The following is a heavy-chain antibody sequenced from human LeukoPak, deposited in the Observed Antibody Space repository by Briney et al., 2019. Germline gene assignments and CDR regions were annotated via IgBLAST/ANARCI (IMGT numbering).Heavy chain of an antibody. J-gene: IGHJ5*02. V-gene: IGHV1-8*02. CDR2: MNPNSGNT. Sequence: GASVKVSCKASGYTFTSYDINWVRQATGQGLEWMGWMNPNSGNTGYAQKFQGRVTMTRNTSISTAYMELSSLRSEDTAVYYCARGLPREGPFDPWGQGTLVTVSS. CDR3: ARGLPREGPFDP. CDR1: GYTFTSYD.